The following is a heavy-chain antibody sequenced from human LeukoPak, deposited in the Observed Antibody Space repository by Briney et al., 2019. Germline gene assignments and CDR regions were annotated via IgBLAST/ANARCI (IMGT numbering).Heavy chain of an antibody. CDR2: ISGSGGST. J-gene: IGHJ5*02. Sequence: GGSLRLSCAASGFTFSSYAMSWVRQAPGKGLEWVSAISGSGGSTYYADSVKGRFTISRDSSKNTLYLQMNSLRAEDTAVYYCAKGSEDGLLWFGEFEWFDPWGQGTLVTVSS. D-gene: IGHD3-10*01. V-gene: IGHV3-23*01. CDR1: GFTFSSYA. CDR3: AKGSEDGLLWFGEFEWFDP.